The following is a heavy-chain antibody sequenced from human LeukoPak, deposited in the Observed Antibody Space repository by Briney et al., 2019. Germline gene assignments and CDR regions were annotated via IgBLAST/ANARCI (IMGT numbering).Heavy chain of an antibody. CDR2: IYTSGST. V-gene: IGHV4-4*07. D-gene: IGHD6-19*01. CDR1: GGSISSCY. J-gene: IGHJ4*02. Sequence: PSETLSLTCTVSGGSISSCYWSWIRQPAGKGLEWIGRIYTSGSTNYNPSLKSRVTMSVDTSKNQFSLKLSSVTAADTAVYYCARDRSSGWYYFDYWGQGTLVTVSS. CDR3: ARDRSSGWYYFDY.